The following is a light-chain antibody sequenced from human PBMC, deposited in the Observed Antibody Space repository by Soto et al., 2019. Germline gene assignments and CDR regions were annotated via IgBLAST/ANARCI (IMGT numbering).Light chain of an antibody. CDR2: DAS. J-gene: IGKJ5*01. CDR1: QSVSSK. CDR3: HQRQYWPPIT. Sequence: EIAMTQSPATLSVSPGERATLSCRASQSVSSKLAWYQQKPGQAPRLLIYDASTRATGIPARFSGSGSGTDFTLTISSLEPEDFAVYYCHQRQYWPPITFGQGTRLEIK. V-gene: IGKV3-15*01.